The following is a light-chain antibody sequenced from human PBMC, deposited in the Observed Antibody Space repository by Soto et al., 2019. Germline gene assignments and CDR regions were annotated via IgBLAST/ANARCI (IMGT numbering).Light chain of an antibody. V-gene: IGKV3-15*01. CDR1: QSVSSN. J-gene: IGKJ2*01. CDR3: QQYGSSPPMYT. CDR2: DTS. Sequence: EIVMTQSPVTLSVSPGERATLSCRASQSVSSNLAWYQQKPGQAPRLLIYDTSTRATGIPVRFSGSGSGTEFTLTISSLQSEDFAVYYCQQYGSSPPMYTFGQGTKLEIK.